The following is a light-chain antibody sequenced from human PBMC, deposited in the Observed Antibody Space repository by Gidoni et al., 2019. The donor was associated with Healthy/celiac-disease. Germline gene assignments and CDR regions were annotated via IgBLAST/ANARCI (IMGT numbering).Light chain of an antibody. CDR2: WAS. CDR3: QQYYSTPWT. J-gene: IGKJ1*01. V-gene: IGKV4-1*01. Sequence: DILLTQYPDSLAVSVGERATLNGKSSQSALYNSNNKNYLAWYQQKPGQPPKLLIYWASTLESGVPDRFSGSGSGTDFTLTISSLQAEDVAVYYCQQYYSTPWTFGQGTKVEIK. CDR1: QSALYNSNNKNY.